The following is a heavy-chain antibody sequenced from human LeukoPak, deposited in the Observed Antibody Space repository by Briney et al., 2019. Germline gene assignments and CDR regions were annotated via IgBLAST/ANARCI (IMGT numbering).Heavy chain of an antibody. CDR1: GFTFSGFA. CDR2: ISYHGRDK. Sequence: PGGSLRLSCAGSGFTFSGFAMHWVRQSPGKGLEWVAAISYHGRDKYYADAVSGRFTISRDNSKNTLHLEMNSLRTDDTAVYYCTKERGGGGRRINLMVGGDGPWGQGTQVTASS. CDR3: TKERGGGGRRINLMVGGDGP. D-gene: IGHD3-22*01. V-gene: IGHV3-30*04. J-gene: IGHJ5*02.